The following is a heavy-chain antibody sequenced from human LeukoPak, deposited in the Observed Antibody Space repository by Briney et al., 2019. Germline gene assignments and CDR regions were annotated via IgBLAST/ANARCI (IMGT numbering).Heavy chain of an antibody. Sequence: GGSLRLSCAASGFNVSSNYMSWVRQAPGKGLEWVSVIYSDGFTYYADSVKGRFTISRDNSKNTLYLQMNSLRAEDTAVYYCARDLYFGELLGGVDPWGQGTLVTVSS. CDR1: GFNVSSNY. V-gene: IGHV3-66*01. J-gene: IGHJ5*02. CDR3: ARDLYFGELLGGVDP. CDR2: IYSDGFT. D-gene: IGHD3-10*01.